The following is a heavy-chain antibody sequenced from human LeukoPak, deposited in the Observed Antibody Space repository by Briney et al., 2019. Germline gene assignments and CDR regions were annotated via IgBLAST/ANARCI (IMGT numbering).Heavy chain of an antibody. J-gene: IGHJ6*03. CDR1: GFNFRAYW. V-gene: IGHV3-48*01. Sequence: GGSLRLSCTTSGFNFRAYWMGWVRQAPGKGLEWVSYISSSSSTIYYADSVKGRFTISRDNAKNSLYLQMNSLRAEDTAVYYCARAPSRVDTFYYYYYMDVWGKGTTVTVSS. CDR2: ISSSSSTI. CDR3: ARAPSRVDTFYYYYYMDV. D-gene: IGHD5-18*01.